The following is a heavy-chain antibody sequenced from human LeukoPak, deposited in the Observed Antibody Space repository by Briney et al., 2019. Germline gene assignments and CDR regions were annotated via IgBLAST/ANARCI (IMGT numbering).Heavy chain of an antibody. J-gene: IGHJ3*02. CDR3: AKGSSGWHPDDAFDI. D-gene: IGHD6-19*01. CDR1: GFTFSSYG. CDR2: TSYDGSNK. Sequence: GGSLRLSCAASGFTFSSYGMHWVRQAPGKGLEWVAVTSYDGSNKDYADSVKGRFTISRDNSKNTLYLQMNSLRAEDTAVYYCAKGSSGWHPDDAFDIWGQGTMVTVSS. V-gene: IGHV3-30-3*01.